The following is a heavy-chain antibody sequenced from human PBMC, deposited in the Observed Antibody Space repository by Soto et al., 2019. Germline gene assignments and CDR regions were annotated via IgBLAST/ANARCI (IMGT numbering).Heavy chain of an antibody. D-gene: IGHD3-10*01. Sequence: GGSLRLSCAASGFTFSNWWMNWVRQAPGKGLVWVSRISSDGSSTIYADSVKGRFTISRDNAKNTFYLEMNSLRAEDTAVYYCVRQRSGAFDIWAQGTVVTVSS. CDR3: VRQRSGAFDI. CDR1: GFTFSNWW. J-gene: IGHJ3*02. V-gene: IGHV3-74*01. CDR2: ISSDGSST.